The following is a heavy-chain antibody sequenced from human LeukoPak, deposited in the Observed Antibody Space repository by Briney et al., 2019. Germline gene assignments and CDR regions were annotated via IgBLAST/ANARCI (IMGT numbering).Heavy chain of an antibody. D-gene: IGHD3-3*01. CDR3: AKEDTVLRFLEWLSPFDY. Sequence: GGSLRLSCAASGFTSSSYAMSWVRQAPGKGLEWVSAISGSGGSTYYADSVKGRFTISRDNSKNTLYLQMNSLRAEDTAVYYCAKEDTVLRFLEWLSPFDYWGQGTLVTVSS. J-gene: IGHJ4*02. CDR1: GFTSSSYA. V-gene: IGHV3-23*01. CDR2: ISGSGGST.